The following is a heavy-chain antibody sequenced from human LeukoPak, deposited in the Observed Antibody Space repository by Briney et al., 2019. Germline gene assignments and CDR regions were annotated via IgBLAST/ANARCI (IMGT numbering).Heavy chain of an antibody. CDR3: ARDRGGDYGDYNFDY. J-gene: IGHJ4*02. CDR1: GGSISSGGYY. Sequence: PSETLSLTCTVSGGSISSGGYYWSWIRQPPGKGLEWIGYIYHSGSTYYNPSLKSRVTISVDRSKNQFSLKLSSVTAADTAVYYCARDRGGDYGDYNFDYWGQGTLVTVSS. CDR2: IYHSGST. V-gene: IGHV4-30-2*01. D-gene: IGHD4-17*01.